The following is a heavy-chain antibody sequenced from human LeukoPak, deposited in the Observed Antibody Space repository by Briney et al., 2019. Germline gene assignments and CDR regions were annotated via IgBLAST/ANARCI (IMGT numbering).Heavy chain of an antibody. J-gene: IGHJ5*01. D-gene: IGHD2-2*01. CDR3: AKEPREYCSSTSCPNWFDS. Sequence: GVSLTLSCAASGFTFSSYAMSWVRQAPGKGLEWGPATSGSGGSTYYADYVRGRFTISRDNSKNTLYLQMTSLRAEDTAVYYCAKEPREYCSSTSCPNWFDSWGQGTLVTVSS. V-gene: IGHV3-23*01. CDR1: GFTFSSYA. CDR2: TSGSGGST.